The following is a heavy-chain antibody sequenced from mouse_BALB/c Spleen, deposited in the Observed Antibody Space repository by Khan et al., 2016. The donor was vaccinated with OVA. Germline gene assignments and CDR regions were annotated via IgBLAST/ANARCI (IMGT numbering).Heavy chain of an antibody. J-gene: IGHJ3*01. CDR2: MHYSGST. CDR1: GYSITSDYA. CDR3: AMWFAY. Sequence: EVELVESGPGLVKPSQSLSLTCTVTGYSITSDYAWNWIRQFPGNKLEWMGYMHYSGSTRYNPSLKSRISITQDPSKNQFFLHLNSVTSEDTATYYCAMWFAYWGQGTLVTVSA. V-gene: IGHV3-2*02.